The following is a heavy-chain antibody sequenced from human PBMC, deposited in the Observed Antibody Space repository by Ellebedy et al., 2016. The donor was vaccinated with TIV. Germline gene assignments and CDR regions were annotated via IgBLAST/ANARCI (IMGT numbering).Heavy chain of an antibody. J-gene: IGHJ4*02. CDR2: INSDGSST. CDR1: GFTFSSYA. Sequence: PGGSLRLSCSTSGFTFSSYAMHWVRQAPGKGLVWVSRINSDGSSTSYADSVKGRFTISRDNAKNTLYLQMNSLRAEDTAVYYCARDGGIARGDYWGQGTLVTVSS. D-gene: IGHD6-13*01. CDR3: ARDGGIARGDY. V-gene: IGHV3-74*01.